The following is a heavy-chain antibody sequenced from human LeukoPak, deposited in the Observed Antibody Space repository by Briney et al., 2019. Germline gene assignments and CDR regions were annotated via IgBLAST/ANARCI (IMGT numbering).Heavy chain of an antibody. Sequence: AGGSLRLSCAASGFTFSSYAMSWVRQAPGKGLEWVSAISGSGGSTYYADSVKGRFTISRDNSKNTLYLQMNSLKTEDTAVYYCTTENAFDIWGQGTMVTVSS. CDR2: ISGSGGST. V-gene: IGHV3-23*01. CDR1: GFTFSSYA. CDR3: TTENAFDI. J-gene: IGHJ3*02.